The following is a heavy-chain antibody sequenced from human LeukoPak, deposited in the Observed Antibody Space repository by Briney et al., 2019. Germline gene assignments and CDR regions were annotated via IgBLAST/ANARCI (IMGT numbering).Heavy chain of an antibody. CDR3: ARDNSVRDEAWWFNP. CDR1: GYTFTSNY. D-gene: IGHD5-24*01. Sequence: ASVTVSCKAFGYTFTSNYMHWVRQAPGQGPEGMGVISPSGGSTTYAQTFQGRVTLTRDMSTSTDYLELSSLRSEDTAVYYCARDNSVRDEAWWFNPWGQGTLVTVSS. J-gene: IGHJ5*02. CDR2: ISPSGGST. V-gene: IGHV1-46*01.